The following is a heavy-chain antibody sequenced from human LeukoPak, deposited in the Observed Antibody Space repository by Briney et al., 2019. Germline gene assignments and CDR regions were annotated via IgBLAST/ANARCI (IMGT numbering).Heavy chain of an antibody. J-gene: IGHJ4*02. CDR3: ARDRSTVTSWVDY. D-gene: IGHD4-17*01. CDR2: ITGSGTTI. V-gene: IGHV3-48*03. CDR1: GFTLSSYY. Sequence: GGSLRLSCVVSGFTLSSYYMNWVRQAPGKGLEWVSYITGSGTTIYYADSVKGRFTISRDNAKNSLYLQMNSLRAEDTAVYCCARDRSTVTSWVDYWGQGTLVTVSS.